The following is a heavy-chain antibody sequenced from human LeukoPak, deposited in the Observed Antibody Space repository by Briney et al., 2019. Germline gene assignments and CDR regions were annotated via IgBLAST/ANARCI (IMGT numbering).Heavy chain of an antibody. V-gene: IGHV3-48*01. D-gene: IGHD3-10*02. CDR2: ISSSSSTI. CDR3: AELGITMIGGV. Sequence: GGSLRPSCAASGLTISSYSMNWVRQAPGKGLQWVSYISSSSSTIYYADSVKGRFTISRDNAKNSLYLQMNSLRAEDTAVYYCAELGITMIGGVWGKGTTVTISS. CDR1: GLTISSYS. J-gene: IGHJ6*04.